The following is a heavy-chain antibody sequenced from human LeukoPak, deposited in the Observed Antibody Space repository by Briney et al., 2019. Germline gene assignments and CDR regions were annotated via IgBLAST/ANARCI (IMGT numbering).Heavy chain of an antibody. Sequence: GGSLRLSCEASGFTFRGYCMHWVRQSPGKGLEWVAVISYDGNAKAFADSVKGRFIISRDNPKNTLFLQMNSLRPEDTALYYCARDRHSYGFTLAAWGQGTPVIVSS. CDR1: GFTFRGYC. J-gene: IGHJ5*02. V-gene: IGHV3-30*03. D-gene: IGHD5-18*01. CDR3: ARDRHSYGFTLAA. CDR2: ISYDGNAK.